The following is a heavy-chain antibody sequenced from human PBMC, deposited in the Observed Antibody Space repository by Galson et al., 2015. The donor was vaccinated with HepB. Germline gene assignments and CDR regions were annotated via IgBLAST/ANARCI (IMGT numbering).Heavy chain of an antibody. D-gene: IGHD6-6*01. CDR1: GYSFTGYF. J-gene: IGHJ4*02. Sequence: SVKVSCKASGYSFTGYFLYWLRQAPGQGPEWMGWINPNSGGARYSENFQGRVTVTRDTSTSSVYMELSRLKSDDTAVYYCARDSSAARAPTFDYWGQGTLVTVSS. CDR3: ARDSSAARAPTFDY. CDR2: INPNSGGA. V-gene: IGHV1-2*02.